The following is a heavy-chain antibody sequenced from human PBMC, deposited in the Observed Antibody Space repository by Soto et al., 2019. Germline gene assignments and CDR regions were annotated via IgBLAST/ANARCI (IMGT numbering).Heavy chain of an antibody. V-gene: IGHV1-69*06. J-gene: IGHJ6*02. Sequence: QVQLVQSGAEVKKPGSSVKVSCKASGGTFSSYAISWVRQAPGQGLEWMGGIIPIFGTANYAQKFQGRVTITADKSTSTAYMELSSLRSEDTAVYYCAIKFGSSHPYYYYYGMDVWGQGTTVTVSS. CDR3: AIKFGSSHPYYYYYGMDV. CDR1: GGTFSSYA. D-gene: IGHD2-15*01. CDR2: IIPIFGTA.